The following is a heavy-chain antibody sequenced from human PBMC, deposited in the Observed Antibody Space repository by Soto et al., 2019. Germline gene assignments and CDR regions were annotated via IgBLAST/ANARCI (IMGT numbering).Heavy chain of an antibody. J-gene: IGHJ3*02. V-gene: IGHV4-59*01. Sequence: QVQLQESGPGLVKPSETLSLTCTVSGGSISSYYWSWIRQPPGKGLEWIGYIYYSGSTNYNPSLKSRVTISVDTSKNQFSLKLSSVTAADTAVYYCARAMTTVTHDAFDIWGQGTMVTVSS. D-gene: IGHD4-17*01. CDR3: ARAMTTVTHDAFDI. CDR2: IYYSGST. CDR1: GGSISSYY.